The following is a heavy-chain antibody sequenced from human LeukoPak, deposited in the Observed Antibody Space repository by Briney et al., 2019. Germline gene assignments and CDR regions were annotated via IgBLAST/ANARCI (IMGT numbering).Heavy chain of an antibody. V-gene: IGHV3-30-3*01. J-gene: IGHJ3*02. CDR3: ARVKVPAAIKDAFDI. CDR1: GFTFSSYA. D-gene: IGHD2-2*01. Sequence: PGRSLRLSCAASGFTFSSYAMHWVRQAPGKGLEWVAVISYDGSNKYYADSVKGRFTISRDNSKNTLYLQMNSLRAEDTAVYYCARVKVPAAIKDAFDIWGQGTMVTVSS. CDR2: ISYDGSNK.